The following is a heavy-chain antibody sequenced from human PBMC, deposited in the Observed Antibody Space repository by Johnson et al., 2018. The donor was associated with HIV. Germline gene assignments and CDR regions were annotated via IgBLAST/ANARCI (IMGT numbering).Heavy chain of an antibody. CDR3: AKGDYGDYEGSDAFDI. Sequence: MQLVESGGGLVQPGGSLRLSCAASRITFSRYWMTWVRQAPGKGLEWVANIKQDGSEKYYVDSVKGRFTISRDNSKNTLYLQMGSLRAEDTAVYYCAKGDYGDYEGSDAFDIWGQGTMVTVSS. J-gene: IGHJ3*02. CDR2: IKQDGSEK. CDR1: RITFSRYW. D-gene: IGHD4-17*01. V-gene: IGHV3-7*01.